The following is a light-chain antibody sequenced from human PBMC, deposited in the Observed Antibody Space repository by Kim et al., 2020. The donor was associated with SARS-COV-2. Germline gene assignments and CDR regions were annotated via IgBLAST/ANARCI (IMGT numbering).Light chain of an antibody. J-gene: IGLJ3*02. CDR1: RGPPHCA. V-gene: IGLV4-69*01. CDR3: QTWGTAEWV. CDR2: VYSDGSH. Sequence: ALVKLTGSLPRGPPHCAIAWHQLQRPKGPRYWMKVYSDGSHYEGDGIPDRFSGSSSGAELYLPISGLQSDNDANYYCQTWGTAEWVFGGGNKLTV.